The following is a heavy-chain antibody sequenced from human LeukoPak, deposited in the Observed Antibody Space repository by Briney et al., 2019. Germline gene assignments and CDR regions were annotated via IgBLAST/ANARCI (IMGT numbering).Heavy chain of an antibody. CDR2: ISSSSSYI. CDR3: ARAYGSGSSGTLDY. D-gene: IGHD3-10*01. V-gene: IGHV3-21*01. CDR1: GFTLSSYS. Sequence: GGSLRLSCAASGFTLSSYSMNWVRQAPGKGLEWVSSISSSSSYIYYADSVKGRFTISRDNAKNSLYLQMNSLRAEDTAVYYCARAYGSGSSGTLDYWGQGTLVTVSS. J-gene: IGHJ4*02.